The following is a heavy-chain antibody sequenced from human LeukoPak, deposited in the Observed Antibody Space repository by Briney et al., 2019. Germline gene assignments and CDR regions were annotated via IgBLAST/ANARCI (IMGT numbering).Heavy chain of an antibody. CDR3: AREVVATIPNYKTYYYYGMDV. V-gene: IGHV3-74*01. CDR1: GFTFSRHW. D-gene: IGHD5-12*01. CDR2: INSDGSST. J-gene: IGHJ6*02. Sequence: GGSLRLSCAASGFTFSRHWMHWVRQAPGKGLVWVSRINSDGSSTSYADSVKGRFTISRDNAKNTLYLQVNSLRAEDTAVYYCAREVVATIPNYKTYYYYGMDVWGQGTTVTVSS.